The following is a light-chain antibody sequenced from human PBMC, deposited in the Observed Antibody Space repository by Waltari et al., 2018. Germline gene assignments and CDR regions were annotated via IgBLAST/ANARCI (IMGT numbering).Light chain of an antibody. CDR1: SSDVGGYQY. Sequence: QSALTQPPSASGSPGQSVTISCTGTSSDVGGYQYVSWYQQHPGKAPRLMIYEVNKRPSGVPDRFSGSKSGSTASLTVSGLQAEDEADYYCSSYADTNKLVFGGGTKLTVL. J-gene: IGLJ3*02. CDR3: SSYADTNKLV. V-gene: IGLV2-8*01. CDR2: EVN.